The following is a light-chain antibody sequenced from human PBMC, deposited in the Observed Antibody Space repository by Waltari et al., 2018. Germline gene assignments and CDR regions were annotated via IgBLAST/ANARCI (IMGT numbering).Light chain of an antibody. Sequence: EIVMTQSPGILSLSPGERATPSCRASQNLSPNYVAWYQHQPGQPPRLLIFGASSRAAGIPDRFSGRGSATDFTLTINRLEPEDFTMYFCHQSAGSPQTFGQGTKLDIK. CDR3: HQSAGSPQT. CDR2: GAS. J-gene: IGKJ2*01. V-gene: IGKV3-20*01. CDR1: QNLSPNY.